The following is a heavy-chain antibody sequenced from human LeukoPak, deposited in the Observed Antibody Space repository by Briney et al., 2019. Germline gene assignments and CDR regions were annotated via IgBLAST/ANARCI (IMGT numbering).Heavy chain of an antibody. CDR2: IYYSGST. Sequence: PSETLSLTCTVSGGSISSYYWSWIRQPPGKGLEWIGHIYYSGSTNYNPSLKSRVTISVDTSKNQFSLKLSSVTAADTAVYYCARVRAVAGNGGGRYYYYYGMDVWGQGTTVTVSS. CDR1: GGSISSYY. V-gene: IGHV4-59*01. J-gene: IGHJ6*02. CDR3: ARVRAVAGNGGGRYYYYYGMDV. D-gene: IGHD6-19*01.